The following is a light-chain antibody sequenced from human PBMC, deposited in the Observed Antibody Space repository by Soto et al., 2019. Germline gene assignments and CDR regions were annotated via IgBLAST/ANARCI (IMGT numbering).Light chain of an antibody. CDR1: QSVSSSY. Sequence: EIVLTQSPGTLSLSPGERATLSCRASQSVSSSYLAWYQQKPCQAPRRLIYGASSRATGIPDRFSGSGSGTDFTLTISRLEPEDFAVYYCQQYGSSPPVTFGPGTKVDIK. CDR2: GAS. V-gene: IGKV3-20*01. CDR3: QQYGSSPPVT. J-gene: IGKJ3*01.